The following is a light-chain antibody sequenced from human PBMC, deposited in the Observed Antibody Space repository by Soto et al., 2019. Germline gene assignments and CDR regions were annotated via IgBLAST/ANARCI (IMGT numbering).Light chain of an antibody. J-gene: IGLJ1*01. CDR2: EVS. V-gene: IGLV2-8*01. CDR3: ISYAGSSNV. CDR1: SSDVGGYNY. Sequence: QSALTQPPSASGSPGQSVTISCTGTSSDVGGYNYVSWYQQHPGKAPKLMIYEVSKRPSGVPDRFSGSKSGNTASLTVPGLQAEDEADYYCISYAGSSNVFGTGTKLTVL.